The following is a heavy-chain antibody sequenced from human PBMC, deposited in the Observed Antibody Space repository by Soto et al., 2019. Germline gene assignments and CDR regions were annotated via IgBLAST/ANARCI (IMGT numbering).Heavy chain of an antibody. J-gene: IGHJ4*02. V-gene: IGHV3-9*01. CDR2: ISWNSDSI. D-gene: IGHD3-10*01. Sequence: EVQLVESGGGLVQPGRSLRLSCAGSGFTFDEYALHWVRQAPGKGLEWVSRISWNSDSIGYADSVKGRFTISRDNARNSLYLQMNSLRTEDTAFYYCVKDTSFDGADAGKDYFDYWGQGTLVTVSS. CDR1: GFTFDEYA. CDR3: VKDTSFDGADAGKDYFDY.